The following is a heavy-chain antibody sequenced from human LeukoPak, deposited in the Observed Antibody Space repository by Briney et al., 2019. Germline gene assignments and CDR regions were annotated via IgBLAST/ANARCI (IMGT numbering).Heavy chain of an antibody. CDR1: GGSFSGYY. Sequence: SETLSLTCAVYGGSFSGYYWSWIRQPPGKGLEWIGEINHSGSTNYNPSLKRRVTISVDTSKNQFSLKLSSVTAADTAVYYCARGKFRAAVHHNWFDPWGQGTLVTVSS. J-gene: IGHJ5*02. D-gene: IGHD6-13*01. V-gene: IGHV4-34*01. CDR2: INHSGST. CDR3: ARGKFRAAVHHNWFDP.